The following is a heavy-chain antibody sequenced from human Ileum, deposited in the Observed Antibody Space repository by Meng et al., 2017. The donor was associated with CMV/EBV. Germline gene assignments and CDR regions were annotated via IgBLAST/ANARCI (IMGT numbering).Heavy chain of an antibody. CDR3: ARDPDIAVSNDPDPFAI. J-gene: IGHJ3*02. CDR1: GFTFSTYW. D-gene: IGHD2-2*01. V-gene: IGHV3-7*01. CDR2: IREDGTEK. Sequence: GESLKISCSASGFTFSTYWMSWVRQAPGKGLEWVANIREDGTEKYYVDSVKGRFTISRDNAKNSLYLQMNSLRVEDTAVYYCARDPDIAVSNDPDPFAIWGQGTLVTVSS.